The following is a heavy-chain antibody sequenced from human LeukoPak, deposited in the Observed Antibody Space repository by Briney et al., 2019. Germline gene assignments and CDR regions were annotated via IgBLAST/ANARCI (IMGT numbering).Heavy chain of an antibody. V-gene: IGHV4-34*01. CDR3: ARGLLYYDILTGYYRTNWFDP. D-gene: IGHD3-9*01. J-gene: IGHJ5*02. CDR1: GGSFSGYY. Sequence: SETLSLTCAVYGGSFSGYYWSWIRQPPGKGLEWIGEIKHSGSTNYNPSLKSRVTISVDTSKNQFSLKLSSVTAADTAVYYCARGLLYYDILTGYYRTNWFDPWGQGTLVTVSS. CDR2: IKHSGST.